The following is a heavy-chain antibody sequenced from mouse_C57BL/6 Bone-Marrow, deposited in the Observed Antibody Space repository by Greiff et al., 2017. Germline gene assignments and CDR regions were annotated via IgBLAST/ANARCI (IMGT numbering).Heavy chain of an antibody. CDR3: ARKALPQGPPAY. CDR2: INPYNGGT. CDR1: GYTFTDYY. V-gene: IGHV1-19*01. Sequence: EVKLMESGPVLVKPGASVKMSCKASGYTFTDYYMNWVKQSHGKSLEWIGVINPYNGGTSYNQKFKGKATLTVDKSSSTAYMELNSLTSEDSAVYYCARKALPQGPPAYWGQGTLVTVSA. J-gene: IGHJ3*01.